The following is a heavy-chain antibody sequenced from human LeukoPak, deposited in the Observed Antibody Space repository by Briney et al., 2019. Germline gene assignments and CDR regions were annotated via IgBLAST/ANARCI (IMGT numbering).Heavy chain of an antibody. D-gene: IGHD6-19*01. CDR1: GFTFSSYA. Sequence: GGSLRLSCSASGFTFSSYAMHWVRQAPGKGLEYVSAIISSGGSTYYADSVKGRFTISRDNSKNTLYLQMNSLRAEDTAVYYCARARVSSGWYGFFDYWGQGTLVTVSS. J-gene: IGHJ4*02. V-gene: IGHV3-64*04. CDR3: ARARVSSGWYGFFDY. CDR2: IISSGGST.